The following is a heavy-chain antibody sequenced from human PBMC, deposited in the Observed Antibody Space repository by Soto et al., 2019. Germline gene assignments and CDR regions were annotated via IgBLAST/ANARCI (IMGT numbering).Heavy chain of an antibody. CDR1: GFTFSSYG. J-gene: IGHJ4*02. CDR3: AKGPPEGAQPAGFDY. D-gene: IGHD1-26*01. CDR2: ISYDGSNK. V-gene: IGHV3-30*18. Sequence: QVQLVESGGGVVQPGRSLRLSCAASGFTFSSYGMHWFRQAPVKGLEWVAVISYDGSNKYYADSVKGRFTISRDNSKNTLYLQRNSLTVEDTAVYYCAKGPPEGAQPAGFDYWGQGTLVTVS.